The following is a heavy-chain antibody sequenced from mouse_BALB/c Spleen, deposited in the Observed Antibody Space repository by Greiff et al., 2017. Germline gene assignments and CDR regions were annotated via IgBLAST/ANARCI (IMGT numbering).Heavy chain of an antibody. J-gene: IGHJ4*01. CDR1: GYTFTSYW. CDR3: ASSGYYAMDY. CDR2: INPSTGYT. V-gene: IGHV1-7*01. Sequence: QVQLKESGAELVKPGASVKMSCKASGYTFTSYWMHWVKQRPGQGLEWIGYINPSTGYTEYNQKFKDKATLTADKSSSTAYMQLSSLTSEDSAVYYAASSGYYAMDYWGQGTSVTVSS. D-gene: IGHD3-1*01.